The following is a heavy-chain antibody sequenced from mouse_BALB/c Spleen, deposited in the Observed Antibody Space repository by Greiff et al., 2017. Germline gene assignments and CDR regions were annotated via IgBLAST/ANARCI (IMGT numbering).Heavy chain of an antibody. V-gene: IGHV5-4*02. Sequence: EVMLVESGGGLVKPGGSLKLSCAASGFTFSDYYMYWVRQTPEKRLEWVATISDGGSYTYYPDSVKGRFTISRDNAKNNLYLQMSSLKSEDTAMYYCARERGYDRDSAWFAYWGQGTLVTVSA. CDR3: ARERGYDRDSAWFAY. D-gene: IGHD2-3*01. CDR1: GFTFSDYY. J-gene: IGHJ3*01. CDR2: ISDGGSYT.